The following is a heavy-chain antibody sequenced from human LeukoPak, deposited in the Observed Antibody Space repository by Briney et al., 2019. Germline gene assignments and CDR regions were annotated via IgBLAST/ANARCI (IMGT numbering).Heavy chain of an antibody. D-gene: IGHD3-10*01. Sequence: GGSLRLSCAASGFTFSNCWMTWVRQAPGKGLEWVANIKQDGSEKYYVDSVKGRFTISRDNAKNSVYMQMNSLRAEDTAVYYCARGDGWIINLWGQGTLVTVSS. CDR2: IKQDGSEK. CDR1: GFTFSNCW. CDR3: ARGDGWIINL. J-gene: IGHJ5*02. V-gene: IGHV3-7*05.